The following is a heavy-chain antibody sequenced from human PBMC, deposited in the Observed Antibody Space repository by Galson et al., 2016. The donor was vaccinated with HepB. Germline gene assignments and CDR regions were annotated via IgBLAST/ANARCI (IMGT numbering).Heavy chain of an antibody. Sequence: SLRLSCAASGFTFSNYAMSWVRQAPGKGLEWVSGISGSGGSTYAADSVNGRFTISRDKSKNTLFLQMNSLRVEDTALYYCAPLPLAHAFMDVWGQGTTVIVSS. V-gene: IGHV3-23*01. CDR2: ISGSGGST. J-gene: IGHJ6*02. CDR3: APLPLAHAFMDV. CDR1: GFTFSNYA.